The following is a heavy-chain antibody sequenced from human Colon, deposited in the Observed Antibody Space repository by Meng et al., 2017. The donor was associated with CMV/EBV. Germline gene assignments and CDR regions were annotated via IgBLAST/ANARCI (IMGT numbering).Heavy chain of an antibody. J-gene: IGHJ3*01. CDR2: IIPFFGPP. Sequence: SVTVSCQASGDTFSNYAISWVRQAPGQGLEWIGAIIPFFGPPKYAQNLQGRVSITTDESTKTGYMELTNLTFADTAVYYCAILAVAAAGNAFDVWGQGTMVTVSS. V-gene: IGHV1-69*05. CDR3: AILAVAAAGNAFDV. CDR1: GDTFSNYA. D-gene: IGHD2-15*01.